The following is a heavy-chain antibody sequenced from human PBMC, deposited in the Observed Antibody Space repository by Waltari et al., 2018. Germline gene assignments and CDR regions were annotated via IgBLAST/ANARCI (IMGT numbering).Heavy chain of an antibody. CDR1: GGSISSSSYY. Sequence: QLQLQESGPGLVKPSETLSLTCTVSGGSISSSSYYWGWIRQPPGKGLEWIGSIYYSGLTYYNPSLKSRVTISVDTSKNQFSLKLSSVTAADTAVYYCAREGKHSGYVNWFDPWGQGTLVTVSS. J-gene: IGHJ5*02. CDR2: IYYSGLT. D-gene: IGHD5-12*01. CDR3: AREGKHSGYVNWFDP. V-gene: IGHV4-39*07.